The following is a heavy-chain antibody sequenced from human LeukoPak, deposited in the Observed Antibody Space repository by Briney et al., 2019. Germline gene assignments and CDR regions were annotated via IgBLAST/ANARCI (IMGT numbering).Heavy chain of an antibody. V-gene: IGHV2-5*02. CDR2: VFWDDEK. D-gene: IGHD2-15*01. Sequence: SGPTLVEPPQTLTLTCSFSGFSLSSSGASVGWIRQPPGKALEWLAVVFWDDEKCYSSSLRTRLTITKDTSKNQVVLTMNKMDPVDTATYYCVHSPRADYCIGATCYRYNWFDPWGQGTLVTVSS. J-gene: IGHJ5*02. CDR3: VHSPRADYCIGATCYRYNWFDP. CDR1: GFSLSSSGAS.